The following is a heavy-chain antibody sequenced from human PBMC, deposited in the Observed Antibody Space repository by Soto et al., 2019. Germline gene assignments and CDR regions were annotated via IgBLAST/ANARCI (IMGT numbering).Heavy chain of an antibody. CDR2: IIPILCIA. CDR1: GGTFSSYT. V-gene: IGHV1-69*02. CDR3: SGTVVVPAAMFTKFDY. Sequence: ASVKVSCKASGGTFSSYTISWVRQAPGQGLEWMGRIIPILCIANYAQKFQGRVTITADKSTSTAYMELSSLRSEDTAVYYCSGTVVVPAAMFTKFDYWGQGTLVTVSS. D-gene: IGHD2-2*01. J-gene: IGHJ4*02.